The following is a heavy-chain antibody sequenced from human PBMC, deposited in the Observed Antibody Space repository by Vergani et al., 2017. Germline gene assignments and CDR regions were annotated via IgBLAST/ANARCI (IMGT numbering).Heavy chain of an antibody. D-gene: IGHD1-26*01. CDR3: ARNLVGATPFFDY. CDR2: MNPNSGNT. Sequence: QVQLVQSGAEVKKPGASVKVSCKASGYTFTSYDINWVRQATGQGLEWMGWMNPNSGNTGYAQKFQGRVTMTRDTSTSTVYMELSSLRSEDTAVYYCARNLVGATPFFDYWGQGTLVTVSS. CDR1: GYTFTSYD. J-gene: IGHJ4*02. V-gene: IGHV1-8*01.